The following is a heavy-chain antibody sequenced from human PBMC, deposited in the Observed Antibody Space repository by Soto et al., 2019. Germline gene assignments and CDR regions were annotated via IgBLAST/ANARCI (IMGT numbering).Heavy chain of an antibody. J-gene: IGHJ4*02. CDR1: GFTFSSYW. Sequence: EVQLVESGGGSVQPGGSLRLSCAASGFTFSSYWVHWVRQVPGKGLVWLSRINMDGTRTNYAGSVNGRFAIFRDNVKNTVYLQMNSLRVEDSAAYYCARGGLGSFLLDYWGQGTLVSVS. CDR2: INMDGTRT. V-gene: IGHV3-74*01. CDR3: ARGGLGSFLLDY. D-gene: IGHD3-10*01.